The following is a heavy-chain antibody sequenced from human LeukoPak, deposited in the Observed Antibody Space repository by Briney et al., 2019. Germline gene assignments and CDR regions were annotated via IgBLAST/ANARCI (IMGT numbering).Heavy chain of an antibody. CDR1: GYTFTGYY. CDR2: INPNSGGT. D-gene: IGHD2-2*01. Sequence: ASVKVSCKASGYTFTGYYMHWVRQAPGQGLEWTGWINPNSGGTNYAQKFQGRVTMTRDTSISTAYMELSRLRSDDTAVYYCAREDSSTQDAFDIWGQGTMVTVSS. V-gene: IGHV1-2*02. CDR3: AREDSSTQDAFDI. J-gene: IGHJ3*02.